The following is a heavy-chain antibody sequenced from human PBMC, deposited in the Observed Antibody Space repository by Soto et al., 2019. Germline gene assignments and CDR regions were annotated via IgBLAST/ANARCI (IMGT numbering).Heavy chain of an antibody. CDR3: ARRVPAAPNWFDP. CDR2: IYHSGSP. V-gene: IGHV4-4*02. Sequence: PSETLSLTCAVSGGSISSGTWWSWVRQPPGRGLEWIGEIYHSGSPNYNPSRKSRVTMSVDKSKNLFSLRLSSVTAADSALYYCARRVPAAPNWFDPWGQGTLVTVSS. J-gene: IGHJ5*02. CDR1: GGSISSGTW. D-gene: IGHD2-2*01.